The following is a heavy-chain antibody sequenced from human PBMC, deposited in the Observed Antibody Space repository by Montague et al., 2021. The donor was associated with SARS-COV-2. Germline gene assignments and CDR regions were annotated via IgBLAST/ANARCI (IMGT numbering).Heavy chain of an antibody. CDR3: TRDPITGTTGTIYNYYGMDV. D-gene: IGHD1-20*01. V-gene: IGHV4-4*07. J-gene: IGHJ6*02. CDR1: GDSITYFY. Sequence: SETLSLTCTVSGDSITYFYWNWIRQPAGNGLEWIGRISAGGGANYNPSLKSRVTISGDMSKNQFPLNVSSVTAADTAVYYCTRDPITGTTGTIYNYYGMDVWGQGTTVTVSS. CDR2: ISAGGGA.